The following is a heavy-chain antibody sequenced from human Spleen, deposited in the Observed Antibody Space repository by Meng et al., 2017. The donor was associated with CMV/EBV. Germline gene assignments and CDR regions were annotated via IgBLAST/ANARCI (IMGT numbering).Heavy chain of an antibody. V-gene: IGHV3-21*01. CDR2: ISSSSSYI. J-gene: IGHJ4*02. D-gene: IGHD6-19*01. CDR1: GFTFSSYS. CDR3: ARDLSSGWDFDY. Sequence: CAAYGFTFSSYSMNWVRQAPGKGLEWVSSISSSSSYIYYADSVKGRFTISRDNAKNSLYLQMNSLRAEDTAVYYCARDLSSGWDFDYWGQGTLVTVSS.